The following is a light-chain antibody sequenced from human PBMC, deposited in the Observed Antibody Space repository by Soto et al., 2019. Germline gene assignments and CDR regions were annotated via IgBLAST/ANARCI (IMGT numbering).Light chain of an antibody. CDR2: NNN. V-gene: IGLV1-44*01. CDR1: RSNIGSNA. CDR3: AAWDDSLNARGV. J-gene: IGLJ3*02. Sequence: QSVLTQPPSASGTPGQRVTISCSGSRSNIGSNAVSWYQRLPGTAPKLLIYNNNQRPSGVPDRFSGSKSGTSASLAISGLQSEDEADYYCAAWDDSLNARGVFGGGTQLTVL.